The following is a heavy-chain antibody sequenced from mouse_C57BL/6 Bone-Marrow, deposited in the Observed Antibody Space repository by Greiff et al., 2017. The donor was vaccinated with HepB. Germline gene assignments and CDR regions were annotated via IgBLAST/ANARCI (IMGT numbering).Heavy chain of an antibody. CDR3: ASGDYYFCSSCPFDY. Sequence: VQLQQPGAELVMPGASVKLSCKASGYTFTSYWMHWVKQRPGQGLEWIGEIDPSDSYTNYNQKFKGKSTLTVDKSSSTAYMQLSSLTSEASAVYYFASGDYYFCSSCPFDYWGQGTTLTVSS. J-gene: IGHJ2*01. D-gene: IGHD1-1*01. CDR2: IDPSDSYT. CDR1: GYTFTSYW. V-gene: IGHV1-69*01.